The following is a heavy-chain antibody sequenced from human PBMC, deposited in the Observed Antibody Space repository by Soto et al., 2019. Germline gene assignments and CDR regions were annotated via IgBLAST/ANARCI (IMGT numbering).Heavy chain of an antibody. CDR3: ARDLSGFWSGDSLFPQYYFDY. V-gene: IGHV3-21*01. CDR1: GFTFSSYS. Sequence: GGSLRLSCAASGFTFSSYSMNWVRQAPGKGLEWVSSISSSSSYIYYADSVKGRFTISRDNAKNSLYLQMNSLRAEDTAVYYCARDLSGFWSGDSLFPQYYFDYWGQGTLVTVSS. CDR2: ISSSSSYI. D-gene: IGHD3-3*01. J-gene: IGHJ4*02.